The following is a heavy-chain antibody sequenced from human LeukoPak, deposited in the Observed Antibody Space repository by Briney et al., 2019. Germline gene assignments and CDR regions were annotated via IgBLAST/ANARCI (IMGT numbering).Heavy chain of an antibody. CDR2: IYYSGST. CDR1: GGSISSGDYY. CDR3: ARAQADSSGWYGLGAPSYDY. D-gene: IGHD6-19*01. J-gene: IGHJ4*02. Sequence: SQTLSLTCTVSGGSISSGDYYWSWIRQPPGKGLEWIGYIYYSGSTNYNPSLKSRVTISVDTSKNQFSLKLSSVTAADTAVYYCARAQADSSGWYGLGAPSYDYWGQGTLVTVSS. V-gene: IGHV4-61*08.